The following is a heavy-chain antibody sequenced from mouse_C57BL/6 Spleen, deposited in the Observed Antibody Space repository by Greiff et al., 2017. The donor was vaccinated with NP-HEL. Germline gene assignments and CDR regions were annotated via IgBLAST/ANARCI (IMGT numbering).Heavy chain of an antibody. CDR1: GYTFTNYW. D-gene: IGHD1-1*01. V-gene: IGHV1-63*01. CDR2: IYPGGGYT. Sequence: VQLQQSGAELVRPGTSVKMSCKASGYTFTNYWIGWAKQRPGHGLEWIGDIYPGGGYTNYNEKFKGKATLTADKSSSTAYMQFSSLTSEDSAIYYCARGGDYYGSSPFDYWGQGTTLTVSS. CDR3: ARGGDYYGSSPFDY. J-gene: IGHJ2*01.